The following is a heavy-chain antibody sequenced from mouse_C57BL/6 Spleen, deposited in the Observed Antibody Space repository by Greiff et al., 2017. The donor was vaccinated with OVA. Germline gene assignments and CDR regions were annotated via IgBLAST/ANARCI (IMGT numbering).Heavy chain of an antibody. CDR2: INPNNGGT. Sequence: VQLQQSGPELVKPGASVKISCKASGYTFTDYYMNWVKQSHGKSLEWIGDINPNNGGTSYNQKFKGKATLTVDKSSSTAYMELRSLTSEDSAVYYCARGETLYYAMDYWGQGTSVTVSS. CDR1: GYTFTDYY. V-gene: IGHV1-26*01. J-gene: IGHJ4*01. CDR3: ARGETLYYAMDY.